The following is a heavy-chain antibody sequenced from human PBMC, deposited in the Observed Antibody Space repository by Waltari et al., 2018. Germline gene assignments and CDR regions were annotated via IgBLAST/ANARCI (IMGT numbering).Heavy chain of an antibody. D-gene: IGHD3-16*01. Sequence: QVQLQESRPGLVKPSQTLSLTCTVPGGPISSGSYDCIWSRQTAGKGLEWIGDIYTSGSTNYNPTLKSRVTISVDTSKNQFYLKLSSVTAADTAVYYCARIGLSYALDIWGQGTMVTVSS. CDR1: GGPISSGSYD. CDR2: IYTSGST. V-gene: IGHV4-61*09. J-gene: IGHJ3*02. CDR3: ARIGLSYALDI.